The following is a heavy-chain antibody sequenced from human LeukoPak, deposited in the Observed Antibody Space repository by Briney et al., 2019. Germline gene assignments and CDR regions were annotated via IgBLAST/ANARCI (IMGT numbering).Heavy chain of an antibody. D-gene: IGHD3-10*01. J-gene: IGHJ6*02. CDR2: MNPNSGNT. Sequence: ASVKVSCKASGYTFTSYDINWVRQATGQGLEWMGWMNPNSGNTGYAQKFQGRVTMTRNTSISTAYMELSSLRSEDTAVYYCARATYYYGSGSYYLTKYYYYGMDVWGQGTTVAVSS. V-gene: IGHV1-8*01. CDR3: ARATYYYGSGSYYLTKYYYYGMDV. CDR1: GYTFTSYD.